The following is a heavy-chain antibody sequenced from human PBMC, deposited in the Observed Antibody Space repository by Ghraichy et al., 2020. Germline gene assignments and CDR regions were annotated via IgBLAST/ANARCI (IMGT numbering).Heavy chain of an antibody. CDR3: ARDPNSDYGEPGLDY. D-gene: IGHD4-17*01. CDR1: GFTFSSYA. V-gene: IGHV3-30*04. CDR2: ISYDGSNK. Sequence: GGSLRLSCAASGFTFSSYAMHWVRQAPGKGLEWVAVISYDGSNKYYADSVKGRFTISRDNSKNTLYLQMNSLRAEDTAVYYCARDPNSDYGEPGLDYWGQGTLVTVSS. J-gene: IGHJ4*02.